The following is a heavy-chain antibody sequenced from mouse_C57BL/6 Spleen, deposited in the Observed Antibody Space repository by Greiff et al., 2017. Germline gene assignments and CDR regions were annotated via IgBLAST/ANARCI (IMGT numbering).Heavy chain of an antibody. CDR1: GYSITSGYD. D-gene: IGHD1-1*02. CDR3: AREGTIYAMDY. J-gene: IGHJ4*01. V-gene: IGHV3-1*01. CDR2: ISYSGST. Sequence: EVQLQESGPGMVKPSQSLSLTCTVTGYSITSGYDWHWIRHFPGNKLEWMGYISYSGSTNYNPSLKSRISITHDTSKNHFFLKLNSVTTEDTATYYCAREGTIYAMDYWGQGTSVTVSS.